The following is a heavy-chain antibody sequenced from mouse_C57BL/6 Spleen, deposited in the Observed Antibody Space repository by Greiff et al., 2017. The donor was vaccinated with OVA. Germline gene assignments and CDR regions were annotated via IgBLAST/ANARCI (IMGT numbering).Heavy chain of an antibody. CDR3: ARNWYYYGSSPYYYAMDY. D-gene: IGHD1-1*01. V-gene: IGHV2-2*01. CDR1: GFSLTSYG. J-gene: IGHJ4*01. Sequence: QVQLQQSGPGLVQPSQSLSITCTVSGFSLTSYGVHWVRQSPGKGLEWLGVIWSGGSTDYNAASISSLNIIKDNSKSQVFFKMNSLQADDTAIYYDARNWYYYGSSPYYYAMDYWGQGTSVTVSS. CDR2: IWSGGST.